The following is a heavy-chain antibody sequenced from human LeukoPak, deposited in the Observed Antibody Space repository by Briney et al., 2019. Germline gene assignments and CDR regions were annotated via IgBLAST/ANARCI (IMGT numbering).Heavy chain of an antibody. Sequence: GGSLRLSCAASGFTFSSYAMSWVRQAPGKGLEWVSAISGSGGSTYYADSVKGRFTISRDNSKNTLYLQMNSLRAEDTAVYYCAKGSRFLEWLFLDYWGQGTLVTVSS. J-gene: IGHJ4*02. CDR2: ISGSGGST. CDR3: AKGSRFLEWLFLDY. D-gene: IGHD3-3*01. CDR1: GFTFSSYA. V-gene: IGHV3-23*01.